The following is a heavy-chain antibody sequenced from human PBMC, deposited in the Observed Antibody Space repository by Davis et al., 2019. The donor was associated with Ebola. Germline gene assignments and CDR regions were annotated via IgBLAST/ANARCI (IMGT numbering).Heavy chain of an antibody. J-gene: IGHJ2*01. D-gene: IGHD4-17*01. CDR2: IYRDERT. CDR1: GFIVSDKY. V-gene: IGHV3-53*01. Sequence: GESLKISCAASGFIVSDKYMSWVRQAPGKGLEWVSVIYRDERTYYADSVKGRFTVSRDNSENMLYLQMSTLRAEDTAVYYCARHVNGDFWYFDIWGRGTRVTVSS. CDR3: ARHVNGDFWYFDI.